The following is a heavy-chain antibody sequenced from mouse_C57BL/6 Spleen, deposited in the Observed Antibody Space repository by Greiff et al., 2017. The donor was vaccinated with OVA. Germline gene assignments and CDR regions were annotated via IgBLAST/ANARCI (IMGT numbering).Heavy chain of an antibody. CDR3: ARRDYDGGWFAY. D-gene: IGHD2-4*01. CDR2: INPGSGGT. Sequence: QVQLQQSGAELVRPGTSVTVSCKASGYAFTNYLIEWVKQRPGQGLEWIGVINPGSGGTNYNAKFKGKATLTAATSPSTAYMQLSSLTSEDAAVYCCARRDYDGGWFAYWGQGTLVTVSA. V-gene: IGHV1-54*01. J-gene: IGHJ3*01. CDR1: GYAFTNYL.